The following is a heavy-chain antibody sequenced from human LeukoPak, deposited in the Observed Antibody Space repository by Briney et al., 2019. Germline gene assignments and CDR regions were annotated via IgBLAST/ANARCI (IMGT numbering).Heavy chain of an antibody. J-gene: IGHJ4*02. CDR3: AREESIGSFQFLHDY. CDR2: ISPYNGNT. V-gene: IGHV1-18*04. D-gene: IGHD1-26*01. CDR1: GYTFIGYY. Sequence: ASVKVSCKASGYTFIGYYMHWVRQTPGQGLEWMGWISPYNGNTKYLQNLQGRITMTTDTSTSTAYMELRSLTSDDTAVYYCAREESIGSFQFLHDYWGQGTLVSVSS.